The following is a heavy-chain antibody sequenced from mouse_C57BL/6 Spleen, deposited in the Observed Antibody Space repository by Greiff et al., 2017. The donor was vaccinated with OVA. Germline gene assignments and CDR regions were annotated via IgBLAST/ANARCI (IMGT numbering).Heavy chain of an antibody. CDR3: ARDGRSGYVEAMGY. CDR2: ISDGGSYT. V-gene: IGHV5-4*01. D-gene: IGHD3-2*02. J-gene: IGHJ4*01. Sequence: EVQLQESGGGLVKPGGSLKLSCAASGFTFSSYAMSWVRQTPEKRLEWVATISDGGSYTYYPDNVKGRFTISRDNAKNNLYLQMSHLKSEDTAMYYCARDGRSGYVEAMGYWGQGTSVTVSS. CDR1: GFTFSSYA.